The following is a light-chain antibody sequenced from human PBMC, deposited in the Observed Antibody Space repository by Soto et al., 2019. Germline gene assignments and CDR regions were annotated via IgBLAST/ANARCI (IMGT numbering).Light chain of an antibody. CDR3: QQYVNWPRT. CDR2: GAS. J-gene: IGKJ1*01. V-gene: IGKV3-15*01. CDR1: QSVTSN. Sequence: ETVMTQSPAPLSVSPGERATLSCRASQSVTSNLAWYQQKPGQTPRLLIYGASTRATGIPARFSGSGSGTEFTLTISSLQSEDFAIYYCQQYVNWPRTFGQGTKVEIK.